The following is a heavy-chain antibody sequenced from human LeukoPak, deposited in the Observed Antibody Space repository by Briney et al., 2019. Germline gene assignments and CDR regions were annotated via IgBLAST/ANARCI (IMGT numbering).Heavy chain of an antibody. CDR1: GGSFSGYY. Sequence: PSETLSLTCAVYGGSFSGYYWSWIRQPPGKGLEWIGEIYHSGSTNYNPSLKSRVTISVDTSKNQFSLKLSSVTAADTAVYYCARMSNQYSSSWYPYYFDYWGQGTLVTVSS. D-gene: IGHD6-13*01. CDR2: IYHSGST. CDR3: ARMSNQYSSSWYPYYFDY. J-gene: IGHJ4*02. V-gene: IGHV4-34*01.